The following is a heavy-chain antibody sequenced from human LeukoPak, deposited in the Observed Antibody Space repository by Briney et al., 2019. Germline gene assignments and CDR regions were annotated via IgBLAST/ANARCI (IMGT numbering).Heavy chain of an antibody. J-gene: IGHJ4*02. CDR2: ISYDGSNK. CDR3: AKEASNGWYYFDY. V-gene: IGHV3-30-3*01. D-gene: IGHD6-19*01. Sequence: GGSLRLSCAASGFTFSSYAMHWVRQAPGKGLEWVAVISYDGSNKYYADSVKGRFTISRDNSKNTLYLQMNSLRAEDTAVYYCAKEASNGWYYFDYWGQGTLVTVSS. CDR1: GFTFSSYA.